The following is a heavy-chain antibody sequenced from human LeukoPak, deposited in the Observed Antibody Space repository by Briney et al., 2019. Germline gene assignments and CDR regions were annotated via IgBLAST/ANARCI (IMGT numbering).Heavy chain of an antibody. CDR1: GFTFSSYA. CDR3: AKDLVPSAPPRLGELSPNDY. CDR2: ISGSGGST. Sequence: PGGSLRLSCAASGFTFSSYAMSWVRQAPGKGLEWVSAISGSGGSTYYADSVKGRFTISRDNSKNTLYLQMNGLRAEDTAVYYCAKDLVPSAPPRLGELSPNDYWGQGTLVTVSS. V-gene: IGHV3-23*01. J-gene: IGHJ4*02. D-gene: IGHD3-16*02.